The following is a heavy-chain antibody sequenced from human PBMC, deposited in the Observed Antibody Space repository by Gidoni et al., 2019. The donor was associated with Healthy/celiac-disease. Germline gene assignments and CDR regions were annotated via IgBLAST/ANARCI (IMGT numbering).Heavy chain of an antibody. CDR1: GGTFSSYA. Sequence: QVQLVQSGAEVKKPGSSVKVSCKASGGTFSSYAISWVRQAPGQGLAWMGGIIPIFGTENYAQKFQGRVTITAEESTSTAYMELSSMRSEDTAFYYCARVGYSYGYGYFDYWGQGTLVTVSS. CDR3: ARVGYSYGYGYFDY. D-gene: IGHD5-18*01. V-gene: IGHV1-69*01. J-gene: IGHJ4*02. CDR2: IIPIFGTE.